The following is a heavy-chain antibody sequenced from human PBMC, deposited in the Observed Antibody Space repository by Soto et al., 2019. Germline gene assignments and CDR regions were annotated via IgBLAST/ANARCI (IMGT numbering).Heavy chain of an antibody. V-gene: IGHV4-59*01. CDR2: IYYSGST. D-gene: IGHD2-2*01. Sequence: QVQLQESGPGLVKPSETLSLTCTVSGGSISSYYWSWIRQPPGKGLEWIGYIYYSGSTNYNPSLKGRVTISVDTSKNQFSLKLSSVTAADTAVYYCARRCSSTSCYGWYFDLWGRGTLVTVSS. CDR3: ARRCSSTSCYGWYFDL. J-gene: IGHJ2*01. CDR1: GGSISSYY.